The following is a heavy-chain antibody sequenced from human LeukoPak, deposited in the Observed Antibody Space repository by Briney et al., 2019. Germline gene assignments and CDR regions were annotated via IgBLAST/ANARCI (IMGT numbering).Heavy chain of an antibody. V-gene: IGHV4-34*01. D-gene: IGHD6-13*01. Sequence: SETLSLTCAVYGGSFSGYDWSWIRQPPGKGLEWIGEINHSGSTNYNPSLKSRVTISVDTSKNQFSLKLSSVTAADTAMYYCARGTGYSSSWYGYWGQGTLVTVSS. CDR1: GGSFSGYD. J-gene: IGHJ4*02. CDR2: INHSGST. CDR3: ARGTGYSSSWYGY.